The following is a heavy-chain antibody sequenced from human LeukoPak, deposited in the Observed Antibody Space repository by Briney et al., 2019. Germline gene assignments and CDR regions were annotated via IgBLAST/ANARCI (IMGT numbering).Heavy chain of an antibody. D-gene: IGHD3-22*01. Sequence: ASVKVSCKASGYTFTSYGISWVRQAPGQGLEWMGWISAYNGNTNYVQKLQGRVTMTTDTSTSTAYMELRSLRSDDTAVYYCAREGYYYDSSGYTFDYWGQGTLVTVSS. V-gene: IGHV1-18*01. J-gene: IGHJ4*02. CDR1: GYTFTSYG. CDR2: ISAYNGNT. CDR3: AREGYYYDSSGYTFDY.